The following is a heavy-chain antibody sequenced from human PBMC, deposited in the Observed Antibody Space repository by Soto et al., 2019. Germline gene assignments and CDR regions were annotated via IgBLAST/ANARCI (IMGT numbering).Heavy chain of an antibody. CDR1: GGTFSSYT. CDR3: ARDVVVPAAMGWCSRA. CDR2: IIPILGIA. D-gene: IGHD2-2*01. J-gene: IGHJ5*02. Sequence: QVQLVQSGAEVKKPGSSVKVSCKASGGTFSSYTISWVRQAPGQGLEWMGRIIPILGIANYAQKFQGRVTITADKSTSTAYMELSSLRSADTAVYYCARDVVVPAAMGWCSRAWGQGTLVTVSS. V-gene: IGHV1-69*08.